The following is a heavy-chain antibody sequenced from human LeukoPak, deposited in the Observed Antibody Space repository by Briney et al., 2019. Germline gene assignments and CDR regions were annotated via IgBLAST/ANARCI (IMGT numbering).Heavy chain of an antibody. V-gene: IGHV4-4*09. J-gene: IGHJ5*02. D-gene: IGHD6-6*01. CDR1: GGSISSYY. CDR3: ARHEYSSSYNWFDP. CDR2: IYTSGST. Sequence: NPPETLSLTCTVSGGSISSYYWSWIRQPPGKGLEWIGYIYTSGSTNYNPSLKSRVTISVDTSKNQFSLKLSSVTAADTAVYYCARHEYSSSYNWFDPWGQGTLVTVSS.